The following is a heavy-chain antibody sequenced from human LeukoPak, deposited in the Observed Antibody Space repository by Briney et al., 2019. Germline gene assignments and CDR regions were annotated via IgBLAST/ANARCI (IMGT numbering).Heavy chain of an antibody. CDR3: ARRIESYDFWSAYYTPDY. J-gene: IGHJ4*02. CDR2: INSDGSKT. CDR1: GFTFRSCW. V-gene: IGHV3-74*01. Sequence: PGGSLRLSCAASGFTFRSCWMYWVRQAPGKGLVWVSRINSDGSKTRYADSVKGRFTISRDNAKNTLYLQMNSLRAEDTAVYYCARRIESYDFWSAYYTPDYWGQGTLVTVSS. D-gene: IGHD3-3*01.